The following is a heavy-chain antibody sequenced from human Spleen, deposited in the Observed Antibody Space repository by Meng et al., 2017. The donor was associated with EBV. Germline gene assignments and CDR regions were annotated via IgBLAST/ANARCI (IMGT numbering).Heavy chain of an antibody. J-gene: IGHJ4*02. V-gene: IGHV4-4*02. CDR3: AILWAPVDY. Sequence: QVQLQDSGPGLVKPSGTLSLTCAVSGGSITSANWWTWVRQPPGKGLEWIGEIFHSGSTNYNPSLKSRVTMSVDKSKNQFSLNLRSVTAADTAVYYCAILWAPVDYWGQGALVTVSS. CDR1: GGSITSANW. CDR2: IFHSGST. D-gene: IGHD3-16*01.